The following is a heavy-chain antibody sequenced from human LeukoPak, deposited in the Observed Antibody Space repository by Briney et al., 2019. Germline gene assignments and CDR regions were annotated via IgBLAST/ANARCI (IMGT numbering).Heavy chain of an antibody. D-gene: IGHD2-21*02. J-gene: IGHJ4*02. V-gene: IGHV3-74*01. CDR1: GFTFSRDW. CDR2: IDSDDGST. CDR3: AKDPRGDWTDY. Sequence: GGSLRLSCAASGFTFSRDWMHWVRQVPGKGLVWVSRIDSDDGSTSYADSVRGRFTISRDNSKNTLYLQMNSLRAEDTAVYYCAKDPRGDWTDYWGQGTLVTVSS.